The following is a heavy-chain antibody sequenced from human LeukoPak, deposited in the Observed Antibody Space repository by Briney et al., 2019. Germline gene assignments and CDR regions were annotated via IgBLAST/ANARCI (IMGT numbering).Heavy chain of an antibody. V-gene: IGHV4-59*01. CDR1: GGSISTYY. J-gene: IGHJ5*02. Sequence: PSETLSLTCTVSGGSISTYYWSWIRQPPGKGLEWIGYIYYSGSTSYNPSLKSRVTISVDTSKNQFSLKLSSVTAADTAVYYCARVFLKSIAGRSRVWFDPWGQGTLVTVSS. CDR2: IYYSGST. CDR3: ARVFLKSIAGRSRVWFDP. D-gene: IGHD6-6*01.